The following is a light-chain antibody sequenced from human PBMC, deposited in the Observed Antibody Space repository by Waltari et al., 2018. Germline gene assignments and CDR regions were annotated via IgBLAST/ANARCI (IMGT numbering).Light chain of an antibody. Sequence: EVVMTQSPLSLAVTLGQPASISCKSSQSLVHSDGNTHLNWFPQRPGQSPRRLFYRVSSRESGVPDRFSGSGSGTDFTLKISRVEAEDVGVYYCLQGTHWPYTFGQGTRLDIK. CDR2: RVS. J-gene: IGKJ2*01. CDR1: QSLVHSDGNTH. V-gene: IGKV2-30*02. CDR3: LQGTHWPYT.